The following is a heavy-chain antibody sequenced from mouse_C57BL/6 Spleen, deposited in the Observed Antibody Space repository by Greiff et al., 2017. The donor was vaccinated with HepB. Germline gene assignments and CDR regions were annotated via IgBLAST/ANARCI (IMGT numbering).Heavy chain of an antibody. CDR1: GYTFTSYG. D-gene: IGHD2-4*01. Sequence: LQESGAELARPGASVKLSCKASGYTFTSYGISWVKQRTGQGLEWIGEIYPRSGNTYYNEKFKGKATLTADKSSSTAYMELRSLTSEDSAVYFCARSDYDEFAYWGQGTLVTVSA. J-gene: IGHJ3*01. V-gene: IGHV1-81*01. CDR2: IYPRSGNT. CDR3: ARSDYDEFAY.